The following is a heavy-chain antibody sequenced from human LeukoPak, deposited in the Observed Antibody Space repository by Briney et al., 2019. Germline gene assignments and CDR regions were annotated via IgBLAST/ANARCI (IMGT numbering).Heavy chain of an antibody. V-gene: IGHV3-74*01. Sequence: GSLRLSCAASGFTFSSYWMNWVRQAPGKGLVWVSRIASDGGSTTYADSVKGRFSISRDNSENIVYLQMNNLRAEDTAVYYCAGRVTGYSSGYVYWGQGTLVTVSS. CDR2: IASDGGST. CDR1: GFTFSSYW. CDR3: AGRVTGYSSGYVY. D-gene: IGHD5-18*01. J-gene: IGHJ4*02.